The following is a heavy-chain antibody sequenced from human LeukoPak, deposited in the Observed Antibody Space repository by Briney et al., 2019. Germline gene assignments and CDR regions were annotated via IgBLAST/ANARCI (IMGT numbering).Heavy chain of an antibody. V-gene: IGHV3-9*01. Sequence: GGSLRLSCAASGFTFDDYAMHWVRQAPGKGLEWVSGISWNSGSIGYADSVKGRFTISRDNAKNSLYLQMNSLRAEDTALYYCAKDLAAEQLVPTRLGFDPWGQGTLVTVSS. CDR1: GFTFDDYA. J-gene: IGHJ5*02. CDR2: ISWNSGSI. CDR3: AKDLAAEQLVPTRLGFDP. D-gene: IGHD6-13*01.